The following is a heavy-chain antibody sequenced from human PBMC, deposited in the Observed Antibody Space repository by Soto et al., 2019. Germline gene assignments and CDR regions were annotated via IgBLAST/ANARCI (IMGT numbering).Heavy chain of an antibody. CDR3: ARGGIAARFPTR. J-gene: IGHJ4*02. D-gene: IGHD6-6*01. V-gene: IGHV4-34*01. CDR2: INHSGST. CDR1: GGSFSGYY. Sequence: QVQLQQWGAGLLKPSETLSLTCAVYGGSFSGYYWIWIRQPPGKGLEWVGEINHSGSTNYNPSLKSRVTISVDTSKNQFALKLSSVTAADTAVYYCARGGIAARFPTRWGQGTLVTVSS.